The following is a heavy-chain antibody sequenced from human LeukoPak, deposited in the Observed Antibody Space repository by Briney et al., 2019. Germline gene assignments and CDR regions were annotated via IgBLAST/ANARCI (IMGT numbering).Heavy chain of an antibody. D-gene: IGHD3-16*01. J-gene: IGHJ4*02. Sequence: SETLSLTCTVSVGSISSGDYYWSWIRQPPGNCLEWIGYIYYSGGTYSNPSLKSRVTMSVDTSKNQFSLKLSSVTAADTAVYYCARDRGGYGAQQDYWGQGTLVTVSS. V-gene: IGHV4-30-4*08. CDR2: IYYSGGT. CDR3: ARDRGGYGAQQDY. CDR1: VGSISSGDYY.